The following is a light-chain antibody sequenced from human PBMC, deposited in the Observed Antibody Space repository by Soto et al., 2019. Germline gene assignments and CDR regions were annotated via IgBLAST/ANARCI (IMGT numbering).Light chain of an antibody. CDR1: QSTSSW. V-gene: IGKV1-5*03. CDR2: KAS. CDR3: QHYNSYSEA. Sequence: DIQITQSPSTLSASVVDRVTITCRASQSTSSWLAWYQQKPGKAPKLLIYKASTLKSGVPSRFSGSGSGTEFTLTISSLQPDDFATYYCQHYNSYSEAFGQGTKVDIK. J-gene: IGKJ1*01.